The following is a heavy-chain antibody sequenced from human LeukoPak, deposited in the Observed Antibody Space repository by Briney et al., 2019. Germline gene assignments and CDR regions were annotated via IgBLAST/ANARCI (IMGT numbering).Heavy chain of an antibody. CDR2: ISYDGSNK. J-gene: IGHJ5*02. CDR3: AKRGSILGKKNWFDP. V-gene: IGHV3-30*18. Sequence: GGSLRLSCAASGFTFSSYGMHWVRQAPGKGLEWVAVISYDGSNKYYADSVKGRFTISRDNSKNTLYLQMNSLRAEDTAVYYCAKRGSILGKKNWFDPWGQGTLVTVSS. D-gene: IGHD2-2*02. CDR1: GFTFSSYG.